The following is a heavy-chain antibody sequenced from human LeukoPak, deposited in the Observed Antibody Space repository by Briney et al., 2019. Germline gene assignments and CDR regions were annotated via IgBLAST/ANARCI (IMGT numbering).Heavy chain of an antibody. V-gene: IGHV3-48*03. Sequence: GGSLRLSCAASGFTFSSYEMNWVRQAPGKGLEWLLHISDSGNSIHHADSVKGRFTISRDNAKNSLYLQMNSLRAEDTAFYYCARTRNGPFDYWGQGTLVTVSS. J-gene: IGHJ4*02. CDR2: ISDSGNSI. D-gene: IGHD2-8*01. CDR3: ARTRNGPFDY. CDR1: GFTFSSYE.